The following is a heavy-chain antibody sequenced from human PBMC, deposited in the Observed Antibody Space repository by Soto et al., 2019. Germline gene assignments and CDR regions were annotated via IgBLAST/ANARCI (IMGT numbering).Heavy chain of an antibody. V-gene: IGHV4-31*03. D-gene: IGHD3-22*01. CDR3: ARNSRDGYMLSY. CDR2: IYYSGST. Sequence: SETLSLTCTVSGGSISSGGYYWSWIRQHPGKGLEWIGYIYYSGSTYYNPSLKSRVTISVDTSKNQFSLKLSSVTAADTAVYYCARNSRDGYMLSYWGQGTLVTVSS. CDR1: GGSISSGGYY. J-gene: IGHJ4*02.